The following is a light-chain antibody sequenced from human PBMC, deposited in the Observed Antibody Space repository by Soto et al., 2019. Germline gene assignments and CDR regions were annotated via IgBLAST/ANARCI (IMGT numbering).Light chain of an antibody. J-gene: IGKJ1*01. CDR3: QQYFITPWT. CDR2: WAS. Sequence: DIVMTQSPDSLAVSLGERATINCKSSQSVLYSSNNKNYLVWYQQKQGQPPKLLIYWASTRESGVPDRFSGSGSGTDFTLTISSLQAEDVAVYYCQQYFITPWTFGQGTKVEIK. V-gene: IGKV4-1*01. CDR1: QSVLYSSNNKNY.